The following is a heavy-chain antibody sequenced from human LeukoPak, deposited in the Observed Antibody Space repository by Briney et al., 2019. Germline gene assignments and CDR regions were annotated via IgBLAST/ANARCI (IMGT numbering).Heavy chain of an antibody. Sequence: GGSLRLSCAASGFTFSSYAMSWVRQAPGKGLEWVSAISGSGGSTYYADSVKGRFTISRDNSKNTLYLQMNSLRAEDTAVYYCARATAARDRATIEAYFDYWGQGTLVTVSS. CDR2: ISGSGGST. CDR3: ARATAARDRATIEAYFDY. CDR1: GFTFSSYA. J-gene: IGHJ4*02. V-gene: IGHV3-23*01. D-gene: IGHD5-24*01.